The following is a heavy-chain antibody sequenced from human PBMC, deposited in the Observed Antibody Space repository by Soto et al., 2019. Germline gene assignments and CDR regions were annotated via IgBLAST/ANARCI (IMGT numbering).Heavy chain of an antibody. CDR2: FYYDGRT. Sequence: SETLSLTCFASGASFSDANYYWVWIRQPPGEGLEWIGSFYYDGRTYYNASLKSRVTISVDTSKNHFSLMLTSVTAADTAAYYCARRSHIVVDQTWGQGTLVTVSS. CDR1: GASFSDANYY. D-gene: IGHD3-22*01. CDR3: ARRSHIVVDQT. V-gene: IGHV4-39*02. J-gene: IGHJ4*02.